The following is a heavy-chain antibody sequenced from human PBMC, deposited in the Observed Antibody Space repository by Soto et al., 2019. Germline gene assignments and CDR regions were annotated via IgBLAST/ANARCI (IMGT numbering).Heavy chain of an antibody. D-gene: IGHD6-25*01. V-gene: IGHV1-2*02. CDR2: IRPDTGNT. Sequence: ASVKVSCKASGYTFTGYYIHWVRQAPGQELEWMGWIRPDTGNTDFAREFQGRFTMTRDTSISTAYMELSSLRSDDTAVYYCARGSVASAAKPSGMDVWGQGTTVTVSS. J-gene: IGHJ6*02. CDR1: GYTFTGYY. CDR3: ARGSVASAAKPSGMDV.